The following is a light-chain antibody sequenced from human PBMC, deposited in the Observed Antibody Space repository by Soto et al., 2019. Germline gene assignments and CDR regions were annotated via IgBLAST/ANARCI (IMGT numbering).Light chain of an antibody. Sequence: IQLTQSPSSLSASLGDRVTITCRASQGINNYLAWYQQKHGQAPRLLIYDASSRATGIPDRFSGGGYGTDFNLTISSLQPDDFATYYCQHYNSYSEAFGQGTKVDIK. CDR2: DAS. CDR3: QHYNSYSEA. CDR1: QGINNY. J-gene: IGKJ1*01. V-gene: IGKV1-13*02.